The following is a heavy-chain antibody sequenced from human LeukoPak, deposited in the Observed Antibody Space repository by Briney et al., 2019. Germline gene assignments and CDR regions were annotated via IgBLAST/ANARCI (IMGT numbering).Heavy chain of an antibody. CDR2: TYYRSKWYN. V-gene: IGHV6-1*01. Sequence: SQTLSLTFAISGDTVSINGAAWNWIRQSPSRGLEWLGSTYYRSKWYNDYALSVKSRITINPDTSKNQFSLQLNSVTPEDTAVYYCARDLLYSLDFWGQGTLVTVSS. D-gene: IGHD5-12*01. CDR1: GDTVSINGAA. CDR3: ARDLLYSLDF. J-gene: IGHJ4*02.